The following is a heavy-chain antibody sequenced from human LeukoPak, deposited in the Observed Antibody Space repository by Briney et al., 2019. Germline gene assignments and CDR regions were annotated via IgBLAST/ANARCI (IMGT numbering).Heavy chain of an antibody. D-gene: IGHD1-26*01. CDR3: ARGRGLYYFDY. CDR2: IYYSGST. CDR1: GGSISSYY. J-gene: IGHJ4*02. Sequence: SETLSLTCTVSGGSISSYYWSWIRQPPGRGLEWIGYIYYSGSTNYNPSLKSRVTISVGTSKNQFYLKLSSVTAADTAVYYCARGRGLYYFDYWGQGTLVTVSS. V-gene: IGHV4-59*01.